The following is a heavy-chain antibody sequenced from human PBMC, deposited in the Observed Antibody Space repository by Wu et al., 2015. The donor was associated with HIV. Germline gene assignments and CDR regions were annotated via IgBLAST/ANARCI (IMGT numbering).Heavy chain of an antibody. CDR3: ARELYGAVSGXSMDV. D-gene: IGHD4-17*01. CDR1: GYTFFAYY. V-gene: IGHV1-46*01. J-gene: IGHJ6*03. CDR2: TNPSGGNT. Sequence: VQMVQSETEVKKHGASVKISCKTSGYTFFAYYIHWVRQAPGQGLEWVGMTNPSGGNTRFAQRFRGRATMTRDTSTNTVNMHLSNLKYEDTAVYYCARELYGAVSGXSMDVWGRGTTVIVS.